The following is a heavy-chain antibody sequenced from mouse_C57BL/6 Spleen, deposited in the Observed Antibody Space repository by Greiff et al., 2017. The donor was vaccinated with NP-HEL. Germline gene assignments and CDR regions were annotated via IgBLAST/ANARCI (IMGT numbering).Heavy chain of an antibody. Sequence: VQLQQSGAELMKPGASVKLSCKATGYTFTGYWIEWVKQRPGHGLEWIGEILPGSGSTNYNEKFKGKATFTADTSSNTAYMQLSSLTTEDSAIYYCARRRAYYDYDSYYFDYWGQGTTLTVSS. J-gene: IGHJ2*01. V-gene: IGHV1-9*01. CDR1: GYTFTGYW. D-gene: IGHD2-4*01. CDR2: ILPGSGST. CDR3: ARRRAYYDYDSYYFDY.